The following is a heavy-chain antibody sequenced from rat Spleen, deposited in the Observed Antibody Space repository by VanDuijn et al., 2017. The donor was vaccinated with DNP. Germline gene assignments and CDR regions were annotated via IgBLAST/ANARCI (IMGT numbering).Heavy chain of an antibody. CDR2: ISTNGGST. Sequence: EVQLVESGGGLVQPGRSMKLSCAASGFTFSTFPMAWVRQAPTKGLEWVASISTNGGSTYYRDSVKGRFTISRDNARSTLYLQMDSLRSEDTATYYCARHLRRAPGFAYWGQGTLVTVSS. J-gene: IGHJ3*01. V-gene: IGHV5-46*01. CDR1: GFTFSTFP. CDR3: ARHLRRAPGFAY. D-gene: IGHD1-11*01.